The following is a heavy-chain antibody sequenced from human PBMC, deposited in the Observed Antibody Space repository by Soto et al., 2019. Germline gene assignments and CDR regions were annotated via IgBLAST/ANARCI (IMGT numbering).Heavy chain of an antibody. Sequence: QVQLQQWGAGLLKPSETLSLTCAVYGGSFSGYYWSWIRQPPGKGLEWIGEINHSGSTNYNPSLKSRVTISVDTSKNQFSLKLSSVTAADTAVYYCARRGLRYFDWLLPFGYWGQGTLVTVSS. CDR2: INHSGST. CDR3: ARRGLRYFDWLLPFGY. CDR1: GGSFSGYY. D-gene: IGHD3-9*01. V-gene: IGHV4-34*01. J-gene: IGHJ4*02.